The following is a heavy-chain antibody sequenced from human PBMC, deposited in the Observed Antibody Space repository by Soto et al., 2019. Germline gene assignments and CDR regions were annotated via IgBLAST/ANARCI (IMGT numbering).Heavy chain of an antibody. J-gene: IGHJ6*02. CDR3: AKVAAVVGATTGYYYYYGMDV. CDR1: GFTFSSYA. Sequence: EVQLLESGGGLVQPGGSLRLSCAASGFTFSSYAMSWVRQAPGKGLEWVSAISGSGGSTYYADSVKGRFTISRDNSKNKLYLQMNSLRAEDTSVYYCAKVAAVVGATTGYYYYYGMDVWGQGTTVTVSS. CDR2: ISGSGGST. V-gene: IGHV3-23*01. D-gene: IGHD1-26*01.